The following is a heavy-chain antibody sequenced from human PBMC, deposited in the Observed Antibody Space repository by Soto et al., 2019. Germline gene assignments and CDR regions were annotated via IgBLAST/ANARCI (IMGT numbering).Heavy chain of an antibody. CDR2: IYYSGST. D-gene: IGHD1-26*01. CDR1: GGSISSYY. J-gene: IGHJ4*02. Sequence: SETLSLTCTVSGGSISSYYWSWIRQPPGKGLEWIGYIYYSGSTNYNPSLKSRVTISVDTSKNQFSLKLSSVTAADTAVYYCARLELFFDYWGQGTLVTVSS. CDR3: ARLELFFDY. V-gene: IGHV4-59*01.